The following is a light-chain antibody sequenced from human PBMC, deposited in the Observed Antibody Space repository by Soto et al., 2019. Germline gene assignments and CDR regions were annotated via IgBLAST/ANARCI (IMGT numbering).Light chain of an antibody. CDR3: HEYNSSPWT. Sequence: DIQMTQSPSTVSASVGDRVTIACRASQSISGWLAWYQQKPGKAPKLLIYKASSLKSGVPSRFSGSGSGTEFTLTISSRQPDDFATYCCHEYNSSPWTFGQGTKVEV. J-gene: IGKJ1*01. CDR1: QSISGW. V-gene: IGKV1-5*03. CDR2: KAS.